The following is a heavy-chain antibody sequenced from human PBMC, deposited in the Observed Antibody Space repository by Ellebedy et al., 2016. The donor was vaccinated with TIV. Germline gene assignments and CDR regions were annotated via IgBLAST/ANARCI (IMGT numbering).Heavy chain of an antibody. CDR3: AREAGTSGWYSGFQH. Sequence: GGSLRLSCAASGFTVSDSYMNWVRQAPGKGLEWVSNIIASDVTYYAESVKGRFTISRDDSKNTLYLQMNSLTAEDTAVYYCAREAGTSGWYSGFQHWGQGTLVTVSS. CDR1: GFTVSDSY. V-gene: IGHV3-53*01. D-gene: IGHD6-19*01. CDR2: IIASDVT. J-gene: IGHJ1*01.